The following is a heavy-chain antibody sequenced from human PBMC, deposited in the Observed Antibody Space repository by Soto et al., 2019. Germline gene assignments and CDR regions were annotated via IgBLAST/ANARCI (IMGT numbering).Heavy chain of an antibody. V-gene: IGHV7-4-1*01. J-gene: IGHJ6*03. CDR3: ARGETYSGYDYYYYYYYMDV. CDR2: INTNTGNP. Sequence: QVQLVQSGSELKKPGASVKVSCKASGYTFTSYAMNWVRQAPGQGLEWMGWINTNTGNPTYAQGFTGRFVFSLDTSISTAYLQICSLKAEDTAVYYCARGETYSGYDYYYYYYYMDVWGKGTTVTVSS. CDR1: GYTFTSYA. D-gene: IGHD5-12*01.